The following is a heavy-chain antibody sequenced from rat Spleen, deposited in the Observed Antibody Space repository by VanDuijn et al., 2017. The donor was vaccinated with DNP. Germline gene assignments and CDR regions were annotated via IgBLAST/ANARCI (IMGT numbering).Heavy chain of an antibody. Sequence: QVQLKESGPGLVQPSQTLSLTCTVSGFSLTSYGVRWVRQPPGKVLEWIAAMTSGGATFFNSAFKSRLSISRETSTSQVFLKMCSLQTEDTGMYFCASGNNVGIAYWGQGTLVTVSS. D-gene: IGHD1-10*01. CDR2: MTSGGAT. CDR1: GFSLTSYG. V-gene: IGHV2-6*01. J-gene: IGHJ3*01. CDR3: ASGNNVGIAY.